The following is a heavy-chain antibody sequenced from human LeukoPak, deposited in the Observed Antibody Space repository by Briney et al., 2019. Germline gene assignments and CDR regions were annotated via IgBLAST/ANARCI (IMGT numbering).Heavy chain of an antibody. J-gene: IGHJ6*02. CDR3: ARGAEGRSSTYGMDV. D-gene: IGHD2-15*01. V-gene: IGHV3-13*01. CDR2: IGTAGDT. CDR1: GFTFSSYD. Sequence: GESLRLSCAASGFTFSSYDMHWVRQATGKGLEWVSTIGTAGDTYYPGSVKGRFTISRENAKNSLYLQMSSLRAGDTAVYYCARGAEGRSSTYGMDVWGQGTTVTVSS.